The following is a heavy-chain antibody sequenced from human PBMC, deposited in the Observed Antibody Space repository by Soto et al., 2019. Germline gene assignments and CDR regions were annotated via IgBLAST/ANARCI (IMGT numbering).Heavy chain of an antibody. D-gene: IGHD6-6*01. J-gene: IGHJ4*02. CDR3: ALVSRSFLNSSSHDY. CDR1: GFTFSSYA. Sequence: SLRVSCAASGFTFSSYAMSWLRQAPGKRLEWVSPIIGTCGSTYYSDSVQGRFTISSDNSKSTLYLQMNSLRAEDTALYYCALVSRSFLNSSSHDYSGQRSLVTVSS. V-gene: IGHV3-23*01. CDR2: IIGTCGST.